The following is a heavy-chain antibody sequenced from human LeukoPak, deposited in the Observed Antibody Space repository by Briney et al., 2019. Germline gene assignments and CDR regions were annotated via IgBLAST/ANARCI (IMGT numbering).Heavy chain of an antibody. CDR3: ARDGGSGSYYDY. CDR2: ISSSSSYT. D-gene: IGHD3-10*01. Sequence: GGSLRLSCAASGFTFSDYYMSWIRQAPGKGLEWVSYISSSSSYTNCADSVKGRFTISRDNAKNSLYLQMNSLRAEDTAVYYCARDGGSGSYYDYWGQGTLVTVSS. V-gene: IGHV3-11*06. CDR1: GFTFSDYY. J-gene: IGHJ4*02.